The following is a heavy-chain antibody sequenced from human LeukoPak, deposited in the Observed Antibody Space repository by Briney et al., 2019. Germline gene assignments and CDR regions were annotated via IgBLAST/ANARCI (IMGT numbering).Heavy chain of an antibody. CDR3: ARDSGYSYGIFDY. CDR2: ISGSGGST. J-gene: IGHJ4*02. D-gene: IGHD5-18*01. Sequence: PGGSLRLSCAASGFTFSSYAMSWVRQAPGKGLEWVSAISGSGGSTYYADSVKGRFTISRDNSKNTLYLQMNSLRAEDTAVYYCARDSGYSYGIFDYWGQGTLVTVSS. CDR1: GFTFSSYA. V-gene: IGHV3-23*01.